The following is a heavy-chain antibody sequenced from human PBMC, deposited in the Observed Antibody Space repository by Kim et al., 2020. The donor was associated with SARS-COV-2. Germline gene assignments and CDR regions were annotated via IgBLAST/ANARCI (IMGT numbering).Heavy chain of an antibody. CDR1: GFTFSSYA. CDR3: ANNAWNFGGYFDY. D-gene: IGHD1-7*01. V-gene: IGHV3-23*01. Sequence: GGSLRLSCAASGFTFSSYAMSWVRQAQGKGLEWVSSIRASDGTTYYADSVKGRFTISRDNSKNTLYLQMDSLRAEDTAVYYCANNAWNFGGYFDYWGQGILVTVSS. J-gene: IGHJ4*02. CDR2: IRASDGTT.